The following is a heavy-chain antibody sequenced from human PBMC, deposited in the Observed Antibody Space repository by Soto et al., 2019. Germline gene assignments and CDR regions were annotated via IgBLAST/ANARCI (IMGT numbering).Heavy chain of an antibody. D-gene: IGHD3-10*01. J-gene: IGHJ4*02. CDR1: GFTFDDYG. CDR2: INWNGGST. V-gene: IGHV3-20*04. Sequence: GGSLRLSCAASGFTFDDYGMSWVRQAPGKGLEWVSGINWNGGSTGYADSVKGRFTISRDNAKNSLYLQMNSLRAEDTALYYCARVGDTVVTYYFDYWGQGTLVTVSS. CDR3: ARVGDTVVTYYFDY.